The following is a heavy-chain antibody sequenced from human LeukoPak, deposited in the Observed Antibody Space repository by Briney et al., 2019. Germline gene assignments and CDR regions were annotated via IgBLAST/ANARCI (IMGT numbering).Heavy chain of an antibody. J-gene: IGHJ4*02. CDR2: IKHDGSEK. CDR3: ASEDCSGGSCYLDY. D-gene: IGHD2-15*01. CDR1: GFTFSSYW. V-gene: IGHV3-7*01. Sequence: GGSLRLXCAASGFTFSSYWMSWVRQAPGKGLEWVANIKHDGSEKYYVDYVKGRFTISRDNAKNSLYLQMNSLRAEDTAVYYCASEDCSGGSCYLDYWGQGTLVTVSS.